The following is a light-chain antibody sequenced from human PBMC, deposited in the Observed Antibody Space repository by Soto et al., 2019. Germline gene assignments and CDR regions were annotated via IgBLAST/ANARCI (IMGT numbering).Light chain of an antibody. J-gene: IGLJ3*02. CDR2: EVN. CDR1: SSDVGGYNY. CDR3: SSHAGSIPVV. Sequence: QSALTQPPSASGSPGQSVTISCTGTSSDVGGYNYVSWYQQFPVNAPKLMIYEVNQRPSGVPDRFSGSKSGNTASLTVSGLQAEDEADYYCSSHAGSIPVVFGGGTKLTVL. V-gene: IGLV2-8*01.